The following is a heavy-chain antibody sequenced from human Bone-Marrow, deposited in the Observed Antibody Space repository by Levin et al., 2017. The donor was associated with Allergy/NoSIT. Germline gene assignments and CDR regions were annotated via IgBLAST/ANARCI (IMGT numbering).Heavy chain of an antibody. V-gene: IGHV3-11*01. D-gene: IGHD2-15*01. CDR1: GFTFIDYY. CDR3: ARVRGYCGGGSCYVYYFDY. Sequence: AGESLKISCAASGFTFIDYYMAWIRQAPGKGLDWVSYITNSDSTIYYTDSVKGRFTVSRDNAKNSLHLQMNSLRAEDTAVYYCARVRGYCGGGSCYVYYFDYWGQGTLVTVSS. CDR2: ITNSDSTI. J-gene: IGHJ4*02.